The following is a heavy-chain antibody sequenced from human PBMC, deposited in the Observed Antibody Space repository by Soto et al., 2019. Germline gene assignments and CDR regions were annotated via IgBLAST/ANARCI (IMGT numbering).Heavy chain of an antibody. V-gene: IGHV1-8*01. CDR3: ARGFGRSWNTGGYNWFDF. CDR1: GYTFTNFD. Sequence: ASVKVSCKTSGYTFTNFDVNRVRQAAGQGLEWMGWMSPNSENKGYAQKFQGRVSMTRDTSITTAYMELSSLRSEDTAVYYCARGFGRSWNTGGYNWFDFWGQGTLVTVSS. D-gene: IGHD6-13*01. J-gene: IGHJ5*01. CDR2: MSPNSENK.